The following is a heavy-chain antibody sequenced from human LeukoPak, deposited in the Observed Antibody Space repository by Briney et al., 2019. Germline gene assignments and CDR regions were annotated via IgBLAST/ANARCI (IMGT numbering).Heavy chain of an antibody. D-gene: IGHD6-19*01. V-gene: IGHV3-23*01. Sequence: GGSVSLSCAASGFTLSRYPISWVSQAPEKGLEWVSANSGSGGSTHYADSVKGRFTISRDNSRNTLYLQMNSLRAEGTAVYYCAKSRGIAVLDTWGPESLLTVSS. J-gene: IGHJ5*02. CDR1: GFTLSRYP. CDR2: NSGSGGST. CDR3: AKSRGIAVLDT.